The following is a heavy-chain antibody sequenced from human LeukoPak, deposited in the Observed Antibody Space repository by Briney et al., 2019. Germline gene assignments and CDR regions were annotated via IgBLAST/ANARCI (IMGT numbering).Heavy chain of an antibody. V-gene: IGHV5-51*03. Sequence: GASVKVSCKASGYTFTSYGISWVRQMPGKGLEWMGIIYPDDSDTRYSPSFQGQVTISADKSISTAYLQWSSLKASDTAMYYCARAGGYWFDPWGQGTLVTVSS. CDR2: IYPDDSDT. CDR3: ARAGGYWFDP. CDR1: GYTFTSYG. J-gene: IGHJ5*02. D-gene: IGHD2-15*01.